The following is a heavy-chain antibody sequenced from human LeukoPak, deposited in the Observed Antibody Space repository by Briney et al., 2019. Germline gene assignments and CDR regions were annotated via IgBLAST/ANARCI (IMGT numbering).Heavy chain of an antibody. J-gene: IGHJ5*02. CDR3: ARDFDFWSGYYSRFDP. Sequence: GGSLRLSCAASGFTFSSYSMNWVRQAPGKGLEWVSSISSSSSYIYYADSVKGRFTISRDNAKNSLYLQMNSLRAEDTAVYYCARDFDFWSGYYSRFDPWGQGTLVTVSS. D-gene: IGHD3-3*01. CDR1: GFTFSSYS. V-gene: IGHV3-21*01. CDR2: ISSSSSYI.